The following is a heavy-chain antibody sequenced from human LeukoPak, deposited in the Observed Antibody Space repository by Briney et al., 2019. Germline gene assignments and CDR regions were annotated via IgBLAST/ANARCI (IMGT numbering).Heavy chain of an antibody. V-gene: IGHV3-11*03. CDR3: AAGELFDWFDP. J-gene: IGHJ5*02. CDR2: ISSSSSYT. D-gene: IGHD1-26*01. CDR1: GLTFSDYY. Sequence: PGGSLRLSCAASGLTFSDYYMSWIRQAPGKGLEWVSYISSSSSYTNYADSVKGRFTISRDNAKNSLYLQMNSLRAEDTAVYYCAAGELFDWFDPWGQGTLVTVSS.